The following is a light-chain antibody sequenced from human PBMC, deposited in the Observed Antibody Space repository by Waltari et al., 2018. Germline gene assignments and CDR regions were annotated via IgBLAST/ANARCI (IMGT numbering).Light chain of an antibody. J-gene: IGLJ1*01. V-gene: IGLV3-19*01. Sequence: SSELTQDPAVSVALGQTVRIPCQGDSLRSYSANWDQQKAGQAPILVIYGQNNRPSGIPDRFSGSYSGRTASLTITGAQAEDEADYYCSSRDSGAHRHVFGTGTKVTIL. CDR1: SLRSYS. CDR2: GQN. CDR3: SSRDSGAHRHV.